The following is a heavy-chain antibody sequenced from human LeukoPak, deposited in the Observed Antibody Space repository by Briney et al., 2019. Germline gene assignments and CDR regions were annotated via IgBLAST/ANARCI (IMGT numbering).Heavy chain of an antibody. Sequence: GGSLRLSCAASGFTFSSYGMHWVRQAPGKGLEWVAFIRYVGSNKYDADSVKGRFTISRDNSKNTLYLQMNSLGAEDTAVYYCAKWEEDYWGQGTLVTVSS. CDR2: IRYVGSNK. D-gene: IGHD1-26*01. CDR1: GFTFSSYG. J-gene: IGHJ4*02. CDR3: AKWEEDY. V-gene: IGHV3-30*02.